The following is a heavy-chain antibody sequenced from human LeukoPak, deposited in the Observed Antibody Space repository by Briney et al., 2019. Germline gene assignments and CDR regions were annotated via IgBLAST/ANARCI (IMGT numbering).Heavy chain of an antibody. CDR3: AGTMDFYYYGMDV. CDR2: IYYSGST. Sequence: SETLSLTCTVSGGSISSYYWSWLRQPPGKGLEWIGYIYYSGSTNYNPSLKSRVTISVDTSKNQFSLKLNSVTAADTAVYYCAGTMDFYYYGMDVWGQGTTVTISS. J-gene: IGHJ6*02. D-gene: IGHD3-3*01. CDR1: GGSISSYY. V-gene: IGHV4-59*01.